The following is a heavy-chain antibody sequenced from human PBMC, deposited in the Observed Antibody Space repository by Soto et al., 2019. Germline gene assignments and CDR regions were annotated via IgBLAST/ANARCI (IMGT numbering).Heavy chain of an antibody. CDR3: AKPDSGTLNFAP. D-gene: IGHD3-10*01. CDR2: ISYDGSNK. Sequence: QVQLVESGGGVVQPGRSLRLSCAACGFTFSSYGMHWVRQAPGKGLEWVAVISYDGSNKYYADSVKGRFTISRDNSKNPLYLQMNSLRAEDTAVYYCAKPDSGTLNFAPWGQGTLVTVSS. V-gene: IGHV3-30*18. J-gene: IGHJ5*02. CDR1: GFTFSSYG.